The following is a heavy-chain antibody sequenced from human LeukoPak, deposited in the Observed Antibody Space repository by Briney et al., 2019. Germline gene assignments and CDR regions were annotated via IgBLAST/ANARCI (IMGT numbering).Heavy chain of an antibody. V-gene: IGHV3-66*01. CDR3: ARDKRNYYDSGNFRYYYYGMDV. D-gene: IGHD3-10*01. CDR2: IYSGGST. CDR1: GFTFSDYY. Sequence: GGSLRLSCAASGFTFSDYYMSWVRQAPGKGLEWVSVIYSGGSTYYADSVKGRFTISRDNPKNTLYLQMNSLRAEDTAVYYCARDKRNYYDSGNFRYYYYGMDVWGQGTTVTVSS. J-gene: IGHJ6*02.